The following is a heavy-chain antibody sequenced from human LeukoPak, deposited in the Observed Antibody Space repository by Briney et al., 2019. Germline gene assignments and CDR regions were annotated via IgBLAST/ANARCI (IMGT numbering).Heavy chain of an antibody. CDR2: ISYGGRNK. V-gene: IGHV3-30*04. Sequence: GGSLRLSCITSGLTFSTHAIHWVRQAPGKGLEWVALISYGGRNKYYADSVKGRFTVSGDNSRNTLYLQMNSLRVEDTAVYYCARDLRKGSYFDCWGQGTLVTVSS. CDR3: ARDLRKGSYFDC. D-gene: IGHD3-10*01. J-gene: IGHJ4*02. CDR1: GLTFSTHA.